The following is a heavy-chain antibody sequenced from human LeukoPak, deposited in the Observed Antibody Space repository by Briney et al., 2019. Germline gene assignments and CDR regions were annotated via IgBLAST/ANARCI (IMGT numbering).Heavy chain of an antibody. Sequence: GGSLRLSCAASGFTFSSYSMNWVRQAPGKGLEWVSPISSSSSYIYYADSVKGRFTISRDNAKNSLYLQMNSLRAEDTAVYYCARAVGTYYYDSSGSRLMGYWGQGTLVTVSS. D-gene: IGHD3-22*01. CDR2: ISSSSSYI. CDR1: GFTFSSYS. V-gene: IGHV3-21*01. CDR3: ARAVGTYYYDSSGSRLMGY. J-gene: IGHJ4*02.